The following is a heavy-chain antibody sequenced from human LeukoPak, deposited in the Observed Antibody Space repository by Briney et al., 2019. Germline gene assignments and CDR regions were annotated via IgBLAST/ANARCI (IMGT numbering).Heavy chain of an antibody. CDR3: ARGDSSSWYGGHWLDP. Sequence: SVKVSCKASGGTFSSYAISWVRQAPGQGLEWIGRIIPIFGTANYAQKFQGRVTITTDESTSTAYMELSSLRSEDTAVYYCARGDSSSWYGGHWLDPWGQGTLVTVSS. D-gene: IGHD6-13*01. V-gene: IGHV1-69*05. CDR2: IIPIFGTA. CDR1: GGTFSSYA. J-gene: IGHJ5*02.